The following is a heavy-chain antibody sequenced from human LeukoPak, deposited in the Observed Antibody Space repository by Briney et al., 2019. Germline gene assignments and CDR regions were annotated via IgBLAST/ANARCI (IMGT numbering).Heavy chain of an antibody. Sequence: PGRSLRLSCAASGFTFSSYAMHWVRQAPGKGLEWVAVISYDGSNKYYADSVKGRFTISRDNSKNTLYLQMNSLRAEDTAVYYCARGGIYCSSTSCAFPMGGYWGQGTLVTASS. J-gene: IGHJ4*02. CDR1: GFTFSSYA. CDR3: ARGGIYCSSTSCAFPMGGY. V-gene: IGHV3-30-3*01. CDR2: ISYDGSNK. D-gene: IGHD2-2*01.